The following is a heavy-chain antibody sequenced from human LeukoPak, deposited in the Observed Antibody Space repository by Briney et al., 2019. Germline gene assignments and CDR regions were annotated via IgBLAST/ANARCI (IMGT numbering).Heavy chain of an antibody. Sequence: ASVKVSCKASGGTFSSYAISWVRQAPGQGLEWMGWISAYNGNTNYAQKFQGRVTMTTDTSTSTAYMELRSLRSDDTAVYYCARPTHLIHSGSYPVGAFDIWGQGTMVTVSS. CDR1: GGTFSSYA. J-gene: IGHJ3*02. V-gene: IGHV1-18*01. CDR2: ISAYNGNT. D-gene: IGHD1-26*01. CDR3: ARPTHLIHSGSYPVGAFDI.